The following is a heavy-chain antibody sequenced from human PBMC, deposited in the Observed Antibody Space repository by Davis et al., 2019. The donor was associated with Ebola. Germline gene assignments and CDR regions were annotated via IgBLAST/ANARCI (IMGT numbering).Heavy chain of an antibody. Sequence: GESLKISCAASGFTFRNYAMSWVRQAPGKGLEWVSAISGSGGSTYYADSVKGRFTISRDNSKNTLYLQMNSLRAEDTAVYYCAKGFHSSGWNGYYYGMDVWGQGTTVTVSS. D-gene: IGHD6-19*01. CDR1: GFTFRNYA. V-gene: IGHV3-23*01. CDR2: ISGSGGST. J-gene: IGHJ6*02. CDR3: AKGFHSSGWNGYYYGMDV.